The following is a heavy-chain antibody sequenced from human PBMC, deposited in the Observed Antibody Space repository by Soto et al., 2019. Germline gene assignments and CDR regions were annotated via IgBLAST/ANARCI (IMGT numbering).Heavy chain of an antibody. D-gene: IGHD2-21*02. CDR2: ILADYKT. J-gene: IGHJ4*02. Sequence: GGSLRLSCAASGFTFSDYTMSWVRQAPGKVLESISTILADYKTYYIDSVRGRFTISRDNSKTTLFLQMDSLRAEDTAVYFCAKDKVPVVVTSSFDYWGQGTLVTVSS. CDR1: GFTFSDYT. CDR3: AKDKVPVVVTSSFDY. V-gene: IGHV3-23*01.